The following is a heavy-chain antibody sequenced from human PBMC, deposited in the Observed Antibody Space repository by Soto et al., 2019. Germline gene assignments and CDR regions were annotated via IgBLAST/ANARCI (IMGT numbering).Heavy chain of an antibody. CDR2: IYSTGST. CDR3: ARDRRQGDQMHFDF. Sequence: KPSETLSLTCIVSGGSVSSDYWNWIRQPPGKGLEWIGYIYSTGSTHYNPSLRSRVTISVDTAKNQFSLRLSSVTAADTAVYYCARDRRQGDQMHFDFWGQGTLVTVSS. CDR1: GGSVSSDY. J-gene: IGHJ4*02. D-gene: IGHD2-21*02. V-gene: IGHV4-59*02.